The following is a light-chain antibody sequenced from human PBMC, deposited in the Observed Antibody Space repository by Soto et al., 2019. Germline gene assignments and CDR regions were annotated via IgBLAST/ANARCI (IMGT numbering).Light chain of an antibody. CDR2: DSS. CDR1: QSIGRY. Sequence: EIVLTQSPATLSLSPGERATLSCRASQSIGRYLAWYQHKPGQAPSLLIYDSSNRAAGIPARFSGSGSGTEFTLTISSLEAEDFAIYYCQQRSSWPTFGQGTKLEIK. CDR3: QQRSSWPT. V-gene: IGKV3-11*01. J-gene: IGKJ2*01.